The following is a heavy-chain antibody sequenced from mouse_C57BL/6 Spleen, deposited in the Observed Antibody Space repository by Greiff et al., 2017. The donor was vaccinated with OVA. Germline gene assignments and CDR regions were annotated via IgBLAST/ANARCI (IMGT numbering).Heavy chain of an antibody. CDR3: TRWAGSGDYFDY. V-gene: IGHV1-82*01. Sequence: VKLQQSGPELVKPGASVKISCKASGYAFSSSWMNWVKQRPGKGLEWIGRIYPGDGDTNYNGKFKGKATLTADKSYSTAYMQLSSLTSEDSSVAFCTRWAGSGDYFDYWGQGTTLTVSS. CDR2: IYPGDGDT. CDR1: GYAFSSSW. D-gene: IGHD1-1*01. J-gene: IGHJ2*01.